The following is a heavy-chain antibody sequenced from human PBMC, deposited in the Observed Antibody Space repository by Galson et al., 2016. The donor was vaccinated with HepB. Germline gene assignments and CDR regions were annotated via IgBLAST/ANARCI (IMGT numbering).Heavy chain of an antibody. D-gene: IGHD1-26*01. CDR3: ARSFTTTFDH. V-gene: IGHV1-46*03. J-gene: IGHJ4*02. CDR1: GYTFSSYY. Sequence: SVKVSCKASGYTFSSYYIHWVRQAPGQGLEWVGMINPSGGSTSYAQKFHDRVAMTRDRSTNTVYMDLSSLRSEDTAVFYCARSFTTTFDHWGQGSLITVSS. CDR2: INPSGGST.